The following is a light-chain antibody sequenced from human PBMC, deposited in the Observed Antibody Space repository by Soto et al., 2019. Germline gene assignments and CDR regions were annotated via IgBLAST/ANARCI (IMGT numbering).Light chain of an antibody. CDR1: QSITTW. CDR3: QQYNSYYT. J-gene: IGKJ2*01. CDR2: DVS. V-gene: IGKV1-5*01. Sequence: DIQMTQSPSTVSAYVGDSVTITCRASQSITTWLAWYQQRPGKAPKLLIYDVSSLQSGVPSRFSGSGSGTEFTLTISSLQPDDFATYYCQQYNSYYTFGQGTKVDIK.